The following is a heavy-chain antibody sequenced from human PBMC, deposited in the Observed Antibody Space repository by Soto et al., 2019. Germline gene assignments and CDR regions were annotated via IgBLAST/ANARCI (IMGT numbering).Heavy chain of an antibody. J-gene: IGHJ4*02. D-gene: IGHD2-15*01. Sequence: GGSLRLSCAASGFTFSSYSMNWVRQAPGKGLEWVSSISSSSSYIYYADSVKGRFTISRDNAKNSLYLQMNSLRAEDTAVYYCATSPRSKYCSGGSCFFDYWGQGTLVTVSS. CDR2: ISSSSSYI. CDR1: GFTFSSYS. V-gene: IGHV3-21*01. CDR3: ATSPRSKYCSGGSCFFDY.